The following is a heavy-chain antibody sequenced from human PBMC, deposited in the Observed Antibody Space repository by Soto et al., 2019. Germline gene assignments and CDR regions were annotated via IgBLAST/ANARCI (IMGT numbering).Heavy chain of an antibody. CDR2: VYHSGNT. CDR1: GYSVGSSYY. Sequence: LSLTCDVSGYSVGSSYYWGWIRQPPGKGLEWIGSVYHSGNTYYAPSLKSRVTVSVDTSKNQFSLKLKSLTVADTAVYFCAKDRGGWLQSSGPHPFDHWGQGVLVTVSS. D-gene: IGHD3-16*01. J-gene: IGHJ4*02. V-gene: IGHV4-38-2*02. CDR3: AKDRGGWLQSSGPHPFDH.